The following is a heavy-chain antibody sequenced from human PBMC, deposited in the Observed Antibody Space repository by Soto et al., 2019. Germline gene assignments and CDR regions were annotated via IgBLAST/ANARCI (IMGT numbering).Heavy chain of an antibody. CDR1: GFTFSRYW. Sequence: GSLRLSCAASGFTFSRYWMTWVRQAPGKGLQWVGKIEKDGSEKYYVDSVKGRFTISRENAENSVHLQMDSLSVEDTAVYYCAREGDYVWGSYLDYWGQGP. J-gene: IGHJ4*02. CDR3: AREGDYVWGSYLDY. D-gene: IGHD3-16*02. CDR2: IEKDGSEK. V-gene: IGHV3-7*01.